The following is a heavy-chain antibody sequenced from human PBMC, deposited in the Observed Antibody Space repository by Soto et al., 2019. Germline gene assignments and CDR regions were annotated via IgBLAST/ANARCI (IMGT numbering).Heavy chain of an antibody. CDR2: SRSSGGST. J-gene: IGHJ4*02. CDR1: GFSFSNYA. CDR3: APMGWWVSGWGFDY. Sequence: EVQLLESGGGLVQPGGSLRLSCAASGFSFSNYAMSWVRQAPGKGLEWLSSSRSSGGSTSYADSVKGRCTISRDKSKNTLDQQVSSLPAGDTAVDYCAPMGWWVSGWGFDYWGQGTLVTVSS. D-gene: IGHD6-19*01. V-gene: IGHV3-23*01.